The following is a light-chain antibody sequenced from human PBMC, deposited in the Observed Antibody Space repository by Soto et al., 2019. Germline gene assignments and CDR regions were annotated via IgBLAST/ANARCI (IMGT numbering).Light chain of an antibody. CDR1: ESVSTF. V-gene: IGKV3-11*01. CDR2: EAS. CDR3: QQRSNWPWT. Sequence: EIVLTQSPATLSLSPGERATLSCRASESVSTFLAWYQQKPGQAPRLLIYEASSRATGIPARFSGGGSGTVFTLTISRLEPEDSAVYYCQQRSNWPWTFGQGTKVDIK. J-gene: IGKJ1*01.